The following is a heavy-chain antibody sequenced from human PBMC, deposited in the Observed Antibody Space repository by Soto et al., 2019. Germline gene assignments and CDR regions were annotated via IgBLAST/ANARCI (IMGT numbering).Heavy chain of an antibody. Sequence: PGGSLRLSCAASGFTFSDYYMSWIRQAPGQGLEWVSYISSSGSTIYYADSVKGRFTISRDNAKNSLYLQMNSLRAEDTAVYYCARGRRDIVVVPADWFDPWGQGTLVTVSS. V-gene: IGHV3-11*01. CDR2: ISSSGSTI. D-gene: IGHD2-2*01. CDR1: GFTFSDYY. CDR3: ARGRRDIVVVPADWFDP. J-gene: IGHJ5*02.